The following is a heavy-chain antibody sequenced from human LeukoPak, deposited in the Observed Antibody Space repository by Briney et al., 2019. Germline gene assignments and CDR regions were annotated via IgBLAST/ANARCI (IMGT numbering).Heavy chain of an antibody. J-gene: IGHJ5*02. D-gene: IGHD2-2*02. CDR3: ARGDIVVLPAGIPHNWFDP. Sequence: ASVKVSCKASGYTFTSYYMHWVRQAPGQGLEWMGIINPSGGSTSYAQKFQGRVTMTRDTSISTAYMELSRLRSDDTAVYYCARGDIVVLPAGIPHNWFDPWGQGTLVTVSS. CDR2: INPSGGST. CDR1: GYTFTSYY. V-gene: IGHV1-46*01.